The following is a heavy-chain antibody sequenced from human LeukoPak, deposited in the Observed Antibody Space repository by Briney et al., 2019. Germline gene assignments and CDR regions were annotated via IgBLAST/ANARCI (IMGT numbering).Heavy chain of an antibody. J-gene: IGHJ3*02. CDR2: ISAYNGNT. Sequence: ASVKVSCKASGYTFTSYGISWVRQAPGQGLEWMGWISAYNGNTNYAQKLQGRVTMTTDTSTSTAYMELRSLRSDDTAVYYCARNSVETYYYDSSGYGAFDIWGQGTMVTVSS. CDR1: GYTFTSYG. V-gene: IGHV1-18*01. CDR3: ARNSVETYYYDSSGYGAFDI. D-gene: IGHD3-22*01.